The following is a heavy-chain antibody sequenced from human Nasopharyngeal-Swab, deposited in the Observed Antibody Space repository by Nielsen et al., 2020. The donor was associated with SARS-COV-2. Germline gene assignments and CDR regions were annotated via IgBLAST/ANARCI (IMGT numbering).Heavy chain of an antibody. CDR2: VQYSGRT. J-gene: IGHJ6*03. D-gene: IGHD2-2*01. CDR1: GGSFSSGAHF. Sequence: TLSLTCTVSGGSFSSGAHFWSWVRQHPGKGLEWIGYVQYSGRTYYNPSLKSRLIISVDTSKNQFSLKLSSVAAADTAVYYCARAVSSVVPAAANYYYYMDVWGKGTTVAVSS. V-gene: IGHV4-31*03. CDR3: ARAVSSVVPAAANYYYYMDV.